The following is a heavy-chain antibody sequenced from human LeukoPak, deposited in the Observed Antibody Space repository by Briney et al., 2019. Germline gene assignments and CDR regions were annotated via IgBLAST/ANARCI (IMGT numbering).Heavy chain of an antibody. CDR2: MYYSGST. V-gene: IGHV4-39*07. J-gene: IGHJ4*02. D-gene: IGHD3-10*01. CDR3: ARVSLWFGEHYYFDY. Sequence: SETLSLTCTVSGGSISTYTYYWGWIRQPPGKGLEWIGSMYYSGSTYYNPSLKSRLTISVDTSKNQFSLRLSSVTAADTAVYYCARVSLWFGEHYYFDYWGQGTLVTVSS. CDR1: GGSISTYTYY.